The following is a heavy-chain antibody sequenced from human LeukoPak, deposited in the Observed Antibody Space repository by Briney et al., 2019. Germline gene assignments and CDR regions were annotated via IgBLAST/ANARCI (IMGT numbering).Heavy chain of an antibody. CDR1: GYTFTGYY. CDR3: AREGPDWNDVSMAPGPIDY. V-gene: IGHV1-2*02. D-gene: IGHD1-1*01. CDR2: INPNSGGT. Sequence: ASVKVSCKASGYTFTGYYMHWVRQAPGQGLEWMGWINPNSGGTNYAQKFQGRVTMTRDTSISTAYMELSRLRSDDTAVYYCAREGPDWNDVSMAPGPIDYWGQGTLVTVSS. J-gene: IGHJ4*02.